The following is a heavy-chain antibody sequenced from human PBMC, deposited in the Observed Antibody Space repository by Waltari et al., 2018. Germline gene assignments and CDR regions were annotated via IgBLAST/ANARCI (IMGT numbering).Heavy chain of an antibody. Sequence: QVQLQESGPGLVKPSETLSLTCTVSGASISSASYYWGGIRQPPGKGLEWLGYVYSTGSAYYNPALRSRVAISMDTAKCQFSLNLRSLTATDTAIYYCARHRRLTAPFDSWGQGILITVSS. CDR1: GASISSASYY. J-gene: IGHJ4*02. V-gene: IGHV4-39*01. CDR3: ARHRRLTAPFDS. CDR2: VYSTGSA. D-gene: IGHD2-21*02.